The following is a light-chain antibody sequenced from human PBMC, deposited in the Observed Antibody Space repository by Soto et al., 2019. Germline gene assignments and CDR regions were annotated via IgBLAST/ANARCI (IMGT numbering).Light chain of an antibody. V-gene: IGLV2-14*03. CDR2: DVT. CDR1: SSDFDGFTK. J-gene: IGLJ1*01. Sequence: QSALTQPASVSGSPGQSIAISCTGISSDFDGFTKVSWYQHHPDKAPKLMMYDVTNRPSGVSDRFSGSKSGNTASLTIPGPQAEGEAEYYGSFFTSSFTYVFGSGTKVTVL. CDR3: SFFTSSFTYV.